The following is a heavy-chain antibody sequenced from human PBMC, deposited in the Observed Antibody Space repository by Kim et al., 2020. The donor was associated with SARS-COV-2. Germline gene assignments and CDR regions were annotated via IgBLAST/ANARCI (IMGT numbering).Heavy chain of an antibody. CDR3: ATCGRTYVNSFDF. Sequence: SETLSLTCTVSGGSVSSGGHCWSWIRQHPGKGLEWIGYICYSGSTYYTPSLESRITISVDTSKNHFSLTLNSVTAADTAIYYCATCGRTYVNSFDFWGQG. J-gene: IGHJ4*02. D-gene: IGHD3-10*02. CDR1: GGSVSSGGHC. V-gene: IGHV4-31*03. CDR2: ICYSGST.